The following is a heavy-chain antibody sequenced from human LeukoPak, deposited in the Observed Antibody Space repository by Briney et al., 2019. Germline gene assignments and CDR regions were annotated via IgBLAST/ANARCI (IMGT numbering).Heavy chain of an antibody. CDR2: IYPFDSDT. Sequence: GESLKISCQASGYDFKSDWIGWGRPMPGKGLEGMGLIYPFDSDTKDSPSFQGQVIISADTSISTTYLQWTGLKASDTAIYFCARRMGATFGDIPFDYWGQGTLVTVSS. CDR1: GYDFKSDW. CDR3: ARRMGATFGDIPFDY. D-gene: IGHD3-10*01. J-gene: IGHJ4*02. V-gene: IGHV5-51*01.